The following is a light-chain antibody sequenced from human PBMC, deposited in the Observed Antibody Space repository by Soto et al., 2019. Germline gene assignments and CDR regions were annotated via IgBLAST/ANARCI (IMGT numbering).Light chain of an antibody. CDR3: QHTYITPNT. CDR2: AAS. J-gene: IGKJ5*01. V-gene: IGKV1-39*01. Sequence: DIQMTQSPSSLSASVGDRVTITCRASQSISSYLNWYQQKPGKAPKLLIYAASSLQSGVPSKFSGSGSGTDFTLTISSLQPEDFATYSCQHTYITPNTFGQGTRLEIK. CDR1: QSISSY.